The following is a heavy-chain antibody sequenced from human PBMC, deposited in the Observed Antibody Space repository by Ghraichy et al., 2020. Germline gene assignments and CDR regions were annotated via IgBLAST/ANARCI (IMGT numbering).Heavy chain of an antibody. Sequence: GGSLRLSCAASGFTFSSYAMSWVRQAPGKGLEWVSAISGSGGSTYYADSVKGRFTISRDNSKNTLYLQMNSLRAEDTAVYYCAKVGNGVAGTESNWFDPWGQGTLVTVSS. CDR3: AKVGNGVAGTESNWFDP. J-gene: IGHJ5*02. CDR2: ISGSGGST. D-gene: IGHD6-19*01. V-gene: IGHV3-23*01. CDR1: GFTFSSYA.